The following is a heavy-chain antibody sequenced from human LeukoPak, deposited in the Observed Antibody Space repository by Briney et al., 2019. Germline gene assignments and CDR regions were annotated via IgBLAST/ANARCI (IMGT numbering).Heavy chain of an antibody. Sequence: LETLSLTCTVSGGSISSSTHYWGWIRQPPGKGLEWSGSIYYSGSTYYNPSLKSRVTISVDTSKNQFSLKLSSVTAADTAVYYCARLLPLASAYYFGYWGQGTLVTVSS. CDR1: GGSISSSTHY. V-gene: IGHV4-39*01. CDR2: IYYSGST. J-gene: IGHJ4*02. CDR3: ARLLPLASAYYFGY.